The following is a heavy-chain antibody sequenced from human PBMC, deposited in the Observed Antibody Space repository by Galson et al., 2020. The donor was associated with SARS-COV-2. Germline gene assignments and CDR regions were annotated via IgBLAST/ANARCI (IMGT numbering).Heavy chain of an antibody. CDR2: ISSYNGNT. J-gene: IGHJ4*02. V-gene: IGHV1-18*01. CDR3: ARRGTYPSFDDY. CDR1: GYTLTNYG. D-gene: IGHD3-9*01. Sequence: ASVKVSCKASGYTLTNYGISWVRQAPGQGLEWMGWISSYNGNTNYAQKFQGRVTMTTDTSTSTAYMELRSLRSDDTAGYYCARRGTYPSFDDYWGQGTRVTVSS.